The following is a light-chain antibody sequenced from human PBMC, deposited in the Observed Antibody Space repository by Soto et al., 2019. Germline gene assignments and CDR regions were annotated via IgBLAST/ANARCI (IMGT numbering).Light chain of an antibody. Sequence: QTVVTQEPSLTVSPGGTVTLTCALTTGAVTSDYYPNWFQRKPGQALRTLIYRTSNKHSWTPARFSGSLLGGKAALTLSGVQPDGEADYYCVLLYGGAWVFGGGTKVTVL. CDR2: RTS. CDR3: VLLYGGAWV. J-gene: IGLJ2*01. CDR1: TGAVTSDYY. V-gene: IGLV7-43*01.